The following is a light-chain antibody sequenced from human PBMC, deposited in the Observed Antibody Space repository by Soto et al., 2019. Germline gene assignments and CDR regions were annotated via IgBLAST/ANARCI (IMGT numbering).Light chain of an antibody. CDR3: QQHGTSPI. J-gene: IGKJ4*01. Sequence: EVVLTQSPGTLSLSPGERATLSCRASQAVSSILLAWYQQKPGQAPRLLIYGASSMATGIPDRFSGSGSGTDFTLTVSRLEPEDFAVYYCQQHGTSPIFGGGTKVDIK. CDR1: QAVSSIL. CDR2: GAS. V-gene: IGKV3-20*01.